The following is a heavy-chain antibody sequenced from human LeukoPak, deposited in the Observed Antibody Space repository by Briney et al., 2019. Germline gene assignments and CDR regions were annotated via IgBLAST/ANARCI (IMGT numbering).Heavy chain of an antibody. Sequence: PGGSLRLSCAASGFTFSSYAMHWVRQAPGKGLEWVAVISYDGSNKYYADSVKGRFTISRDYSKNTLYLQMNSLGAEDTAVYYCAREEGLVLDYWGQGTLVTVSS. CDR2: ISYDGSNK. CDR3: AREEGLVLDY. V-gene: IGHV3-30-3*01. J-gene: IGHJ4*02. D-gene: IGHD2-8*02. CDR1: GFTFSSYA.